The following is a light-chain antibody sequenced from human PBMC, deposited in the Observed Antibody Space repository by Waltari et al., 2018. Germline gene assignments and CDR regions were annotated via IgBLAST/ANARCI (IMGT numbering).Light chain of an antibody. J-gene: IGKJ5*01. CDR3: QQYHGWPLIT. CDR1: QSVSSK. CDR2: GAS. Sequence: ETVMTQPATLSVSPGERVTLSCRASQSVSSKLAWYQQKRGQAPRLLIYGASTRVSDVPDRFSGSGSGTEFILTISSLRSEDLAVYFCQQYHGWPLITFGQGTRQEIK. V-gene: IGKV3-15*01.